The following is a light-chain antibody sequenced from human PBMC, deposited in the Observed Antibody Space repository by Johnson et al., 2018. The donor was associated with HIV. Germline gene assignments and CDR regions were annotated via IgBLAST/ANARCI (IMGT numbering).Light chain of an antibody. Sequence: QYVLTKPPSVSAAPGQKVTISCSGSSSNIGNNYVSWYQQLTGTAPKLLIYENNKRPSGIPDRFSGSKSGTSATLGITGLQTGDEADYYCGTWDSSLSAPYGFGTGTKVTVL. V-gene: IGLV1-51*02. CDR2: ENN. J-gene: IGLJ1*01. CDR1: SSNIGNNY. CDR3: GTWDSSLSAPYG.